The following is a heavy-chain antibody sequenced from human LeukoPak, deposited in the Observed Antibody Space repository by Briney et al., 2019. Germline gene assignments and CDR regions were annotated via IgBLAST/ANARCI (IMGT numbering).Heavy chain of an antibody. CDR2: IIPIFGTA. Sequence: XVXXXCKAXGGTFSSYAIXWVRQAPGQGLEXMGGIIPIFGTANYAQKFQGRVTITADESTSTAYMELSSLRSEDTAVYYCARPRDGGRDAFDIWGQGTMVTVSS. J-gene: IGHJ3*02. V-gene: IGHV1-69*13. CDR3: ARPRDGGRDAFDI. CDR1: GGTFSSYA. D-gene: IGHD4-23*01.